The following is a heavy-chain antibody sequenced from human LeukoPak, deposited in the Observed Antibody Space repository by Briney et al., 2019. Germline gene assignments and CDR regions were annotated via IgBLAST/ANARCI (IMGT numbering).Heavy chain of an antibody. CDR3: TTDTPRGGSYLFDY. D-gene: IGHD1-26*01. J-gene: IGHJ4*02. CDR2: IKSKTDGGTT. Sequence: GGSLRLSCAAPGFTFSNAWMSWVRQAPGKGLEWVGRIKSKTDGGTTDYAAPVKGGFTISRDDSKNTLYLQMNSLKTEDTAVYYCTTDTPRGGSYLFDYWGQGTLVTVSS. V-gene: IGHV3-15*01. CDR1: GFTFSNAW.